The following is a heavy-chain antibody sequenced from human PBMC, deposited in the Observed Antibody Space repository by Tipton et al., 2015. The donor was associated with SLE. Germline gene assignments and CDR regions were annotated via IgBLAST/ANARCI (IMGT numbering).Heavy chain of an antibody. CDR1: GDSFTRGSYF. CDR3: AREVRGVIIEYFDY. CDR2: SYTSGST. V-gene: IGHV4-61*02. Sequence: TLSLTCTVSGDSFTRGSYFWSCIRQPAGKGLEWIGRSYTSGSTNYNPSLKSRVTISVDTSKNQFSLTLTSVAAADTAVYYCAREVRGVIIEYFDYWGQGALVTVSS. J-gene: IGHJ4*02. D-gene: IGHD3-10*01.